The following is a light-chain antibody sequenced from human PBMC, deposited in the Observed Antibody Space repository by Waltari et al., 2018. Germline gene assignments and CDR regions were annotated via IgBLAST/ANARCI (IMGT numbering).Light chain of an antibody. J-gene: IGLJ2*01. CDR3: QFYDNILRGWI. CDR2: DNN. V-gene: IGLV1-40*01. Sequence: QSALSQPPSVSGAPGPRVTISCTGSSPNIGAGYYPPWYQQLPETAPNLIIYDNNNRPSGVPDRFSGSNLGTSASLAITGLQAEDEGYYYCQFYDNILRGWIFGGGTKVTVL. CDR1: SPNIGAGYY.